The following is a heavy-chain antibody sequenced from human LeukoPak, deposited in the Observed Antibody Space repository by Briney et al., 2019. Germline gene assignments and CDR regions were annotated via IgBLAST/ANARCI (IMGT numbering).Heavy chain of an antibody. J-gene: IGHJ6*04. Sequence: PSETLSLTCTVSGGSISSYYWSWIRQPPGKGLEWIGYIYYSGSTNYNPSLKSRVTISVDTSKNQFSLKLSSVTAADTAVYYCARGKGTSAAYYYSYGMDVWGEGTTVTVSS. V-gene: IGHV4-59*01. CDR2: IYYSGST. D-gene: IGHD2-2*01. CDR3: ARGKGTSAAYYYSYGMDV. CDR1: GGSISSYY.